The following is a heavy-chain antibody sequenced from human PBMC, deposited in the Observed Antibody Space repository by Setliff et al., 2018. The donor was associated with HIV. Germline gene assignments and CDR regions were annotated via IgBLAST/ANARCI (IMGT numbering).Heavy chain of an antibody. J-gene: IGHJ3*02. V-gene: IGHV1-69*10. CDR2: IIPILGIA. CDR1: GGTFSSYA. Sequence: SVKVSCKASGGTFSSYAISWVRQAPGQGLEWMGGIIPILGIANYAQKFQGRVTITADKSTSTAYMELSSLRSEDTAVYYCARDRDSSGYYYDDAFDTWGQGTMVTVSS. D-gene: IGHD3-22*01. CDR3: ARDRDSSGYYYDDAFDT.